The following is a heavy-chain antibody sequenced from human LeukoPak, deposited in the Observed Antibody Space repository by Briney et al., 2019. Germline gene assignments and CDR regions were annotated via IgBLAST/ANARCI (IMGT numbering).Heavy chain of an antibody. D-gene: IGHD1-26*01. J-gene: IGHJ4*02. CDR2: IIPILGIA. Sequence: GASVKVSCKASGGTFSSYAISWVRQAPGQGLEWMGRIIPILGIANYAQKFQGRVPITADKSTSTAYMELSSLRSEDTAVYYCAREMGDGYNWRIVGTTTLRYFDYWGQGTLVTVSS. V-gene: IGHV1-69*04. CDR3: AREMGDGYNWRIVGTTTLRYFDY. CDR1: GGTFSSYA.